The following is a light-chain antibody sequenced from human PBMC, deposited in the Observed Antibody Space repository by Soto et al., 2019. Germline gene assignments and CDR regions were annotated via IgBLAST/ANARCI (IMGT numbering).Light chain of an antibody. V-gene: IGKV3-11*01. CDR1: QSVSSY. CDR3: QQRSTGGDFT. CDR2: DAS. J-gene: IGKJ3*01. Sequence: EIVLTQSPATLSLSPGERATLSCRASQSVSSYLAWYQQKPGQAPRLLIYDASNRATGIPARFSGSGSGTDFTLTISSLEPEDFAVYYCQQRSTGGDFTFGPGTKVDIK.